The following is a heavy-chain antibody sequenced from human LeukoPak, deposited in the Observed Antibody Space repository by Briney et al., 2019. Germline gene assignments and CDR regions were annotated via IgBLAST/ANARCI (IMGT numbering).Heavy chain of an antibody. Sequence: GASVKVSCKASGYTFTSYGISWVRQAPGQGLEWMGWISAYNGNTNYAQKLQGRVTMTTDTSTSTAYMELSGLRSEDTAVYYCASGLAVAGTDAFDIWGQGTMVTVSS. CDR2: ISAYNGNT. V-gene: IGHV1-18*01. J-gene: IGHJ3*02. CDR3: ASGLAVAGTDAFDI. D-gene: IGHD6-19*01. CDR1: GYTFTSYG.